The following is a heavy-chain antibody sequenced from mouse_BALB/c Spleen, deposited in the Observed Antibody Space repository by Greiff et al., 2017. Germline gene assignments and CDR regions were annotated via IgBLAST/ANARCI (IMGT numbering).Heavy chain of an antibody. V-gene: IGHV3-2*02. Sequence: EVKLQESGPGLVKPSQSLSLTCTVTGYSITSDYAWNWIRQFPGNKLEWMGYISYSGSTSYNPSLKSRISITRDTSKNQFFLQLNSVTTEDTATYYCARGYPTPYAMDYWGQGTSVTVSS. J-gene: IGHJ4*01. CDR1: GYSITSDYA. CDR2: ISYSGST. CDR3: ARGYPTPYAMDY. D-gene: IGHD2-2*01.